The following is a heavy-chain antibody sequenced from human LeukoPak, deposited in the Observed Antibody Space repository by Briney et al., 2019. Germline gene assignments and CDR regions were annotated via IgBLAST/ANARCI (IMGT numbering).Heavy chain of an antibody. D-gene: IGHD3-16*01. CDR3: ARDRDDAAFDI. Sequence: GGSLRLSCAASGFTFSSYSMNWVRQAPGKGLEWVSSISSSSSYIYCADSVKGRFTISRDNAKNSLYLQMNSLRAEDTAVYYCARDRDDAAFDIWGQGTMVTVSS. J-gene: IGHJ3*02. CDR2: ISSSSSYI. CDR1: GFTFSSYS. V-gene: IGHV3-21*01.